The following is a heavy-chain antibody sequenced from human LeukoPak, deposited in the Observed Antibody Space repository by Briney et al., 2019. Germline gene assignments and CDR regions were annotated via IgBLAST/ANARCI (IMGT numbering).Heavy chain of an antibody. D-gene: IGHD5-24*01. V-gene: IGHV3-23*01. Sequence: GGSLRLSCAASGFTFTNFAMNWVRQAPGKGLEWVSSISESGDDTAYADSVKGRFTISRDNSRNTLYLQMISLRAEDTAVYYCAKQFVDVWGQGTLVTVS. CDR2: ISESGDDT. CDR3: AKQFVDV. J-gene: IGHJ5*02. CDR1: GFTFTNFA.